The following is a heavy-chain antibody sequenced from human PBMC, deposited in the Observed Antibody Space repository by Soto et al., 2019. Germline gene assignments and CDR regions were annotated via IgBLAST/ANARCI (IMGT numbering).Heavy chain of an antibody. CDR3: ATLRSSSWYGYYGMDV. J-gene: IGHJ6*02. CDR2: IYPGDSDT. Sequence: GESLKISCKGSGYSFTSYWIGWVRQMPGKGLEWMGIIYPGDSDTRYSPSFQGQVTISADKSISTAYLQWSSLKASDTAMYYCATLRSSSWYGYYGMDVWGQGTTVTVSS. V-gene: IGHV5-51*01. CDR1: GYSFTSYW. D-gene: IGHD6-13*01.